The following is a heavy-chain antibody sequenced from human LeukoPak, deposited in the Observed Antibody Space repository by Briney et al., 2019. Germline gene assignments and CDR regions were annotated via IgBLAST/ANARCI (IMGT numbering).Heavy chain of an antibody. CDR3: ARTGSPYSGSYLNWFDP. CDR1: GDSISGHY. V-gene: IGHV4-59*11. D-gene: IGHD1-26*01. J-gene: IGHJ5*02. Sequence: PSETLSLTCTVSGDSISGHYWSWIRQPPGKRLEWLGYIHSSGSTNYNPSLESRITISIDKSKNQFFLRLNSVTAADTAMYYCARTGSPYSGSYLNWFDPWGREPWSPSPQ. CDR2: IHSSGST.